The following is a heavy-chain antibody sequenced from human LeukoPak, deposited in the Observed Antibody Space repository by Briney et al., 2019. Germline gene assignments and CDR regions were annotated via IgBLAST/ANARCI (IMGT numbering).Heavy chain of an antibody. Sequence: SETLSLTCTVSGGSISNYYWSWIRQPPGKGLEWIGEINHSGSTNYNPSLKSRVTISIDTSKNQFSLKLSSVTAADTAVYYCARLRPRMITFGEVIGWFDPWGQGTLVTVSS. J-gene: IGHJ5*02. CDR2: INHSGST. D-gene: IGHD3-16*01. V-gene: IGHV4-34*01. CDR1: GGSISNYY. CDR3: ARLRPRMITFGEVIGWFDP.